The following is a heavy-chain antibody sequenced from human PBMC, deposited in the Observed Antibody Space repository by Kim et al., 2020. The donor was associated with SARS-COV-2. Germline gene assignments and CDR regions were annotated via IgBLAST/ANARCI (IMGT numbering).Heavy chain of an antibody. V-gene: IGHV3-9*01. D-gene: IGHD2-2*01. Sequence: SVKGRFTISSDNAKNSLYLQINSLRAEDTAFYYCAKAGYCSSTSCYDFDYWGQGTLVTVSS. J-gene: IGHJ4*02. CDR3: AKAGYCSSTSCYDFDY.